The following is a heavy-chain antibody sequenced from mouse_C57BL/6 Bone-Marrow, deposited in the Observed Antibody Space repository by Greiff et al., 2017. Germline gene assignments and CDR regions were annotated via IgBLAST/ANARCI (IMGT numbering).Heavy chain of an antibody. D-gene: IGHD2-3*01. CDR3: TTFDGYYVAWFAY. Sequence: EVQLQQSGAELVRPGASVKLSCTASGFNIKDDYTHWVKQRPEQGLEWIGWIDPENGDTEYASKFQGKATITADTSSNTAYLQLSSLTSEDTAVYYCTTFDGYYVAWFAYWGQGTLVTVSA. J-gene: IGHJ3*01. V-gene: IGHV14-4*01. CDR1: GFNIKDDY. CDR2: IDPENGDT.